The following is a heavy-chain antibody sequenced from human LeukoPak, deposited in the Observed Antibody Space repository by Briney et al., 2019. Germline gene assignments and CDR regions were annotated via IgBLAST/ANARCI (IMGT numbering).Heavy chain of an antibody. CDR3: ARDQYFDFWSSTATPYYFDS. V-gene: IGHV4-59*01. CDR1: GGSISGYS. Sequence: SETLSLTCTVSGGSISGYSWSWIRQPPGKGLEWIGYISYTGSTNYNPSLKSRVTISRDTSKNQVSLRLTSLIAADTAVYYCARDQYFDFWSSTATPYYFDSWGQGTLVTVSS. D-gene: IGHD3-3*01. J-gene: IGHJ4*02. CDR2: ISYTGST.